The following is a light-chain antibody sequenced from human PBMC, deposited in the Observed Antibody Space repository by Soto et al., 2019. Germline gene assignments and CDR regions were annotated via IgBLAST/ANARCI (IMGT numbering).Light chain of an antibody. Sequence: QSVLTQPPSLSGTPGQTVTISCIGSRSNIGSAIVHWYQQIPGTAPKHLIYMNNQRPSGVPARFSGSKSGTSASLVITGLLPEDEADYYCVAWDDNLSSRVFGGGTKLTVL. CDR3: VAWDDNLSSRV. CDR2: MNN. J-gene: IGLJ3*02. CDR1: RSNIGSAI. V-gene: IGLV1-47*01.